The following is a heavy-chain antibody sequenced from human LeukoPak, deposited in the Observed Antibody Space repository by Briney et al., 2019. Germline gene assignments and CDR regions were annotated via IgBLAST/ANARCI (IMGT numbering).Heavy chain of an antibody. Sequence: SVKVSCKASGFTFTTSAMQWVRQARGQRLEWIGWIVVGSGDTNYAQKFQERVTITRDMSTSTAYMELSSLRSEDTAVYYCAVADGTTGTLKEYYYGMDVWGQGTTVTVSS. V-gene: IGHV1-58*02. J-gene: IGHJ6*02. CDR1: GFTFTTSA. D-gene: IGHD1-1*01. CDR3: AVADGTTGTLKEYYYGMDV. CDR2: IVVGSGDT.